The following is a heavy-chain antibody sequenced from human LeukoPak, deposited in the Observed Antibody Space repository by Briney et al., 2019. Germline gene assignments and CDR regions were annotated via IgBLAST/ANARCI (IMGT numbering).Heavy chain of an antibody. CDR3: ATSGYDYVWGGGPIDY. CDR2: ISAYNGNT. CDR1: GYTFTSYG. Sequence: GASVKVSCKASGYTFTSYGISWVRQAPGQGLEWMGWISAYNGNTNYAQKLQGRVTMTTDTSTSTAYMELRSLRSDDTAVYYCATSGYDYVWGGGPIDYWGQETLATVSS. V-gene: IGHV1-18*01. D-gene: IGHD3-16*01. J-gene: IGHJ4*02.